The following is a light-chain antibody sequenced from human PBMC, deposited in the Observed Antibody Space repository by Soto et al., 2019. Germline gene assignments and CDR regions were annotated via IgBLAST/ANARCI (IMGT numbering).Light chain of an antibody. CDR3: KQRSNWPLT. V-gene: IGKV3-11*01. Sequence: EIVLTQSPATLSLSPGERATLSCRASQSVSSYLAWYQQKPGQAHRLLIYDAYNRATGIPARFSGSGSGTDFTLTIRSLEPEDFAVYYCKQRSNWPLTFGQGTRLEI. J-gene: IGKJ5*01. CDR2: DAY. CDR1: QSVSSY.